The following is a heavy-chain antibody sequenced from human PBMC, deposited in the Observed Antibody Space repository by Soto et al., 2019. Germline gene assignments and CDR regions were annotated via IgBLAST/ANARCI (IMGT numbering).Heavy chain of an antibody. CDR1: GFTFSSYG. Sequence: QVQLVESGGGVVQPGRSLRLSCAASGFTFSSYGMHWVRQVSGKGLEWVAVIWSDGSNKNYADSVKGRFTISRDNSKNTLYLQMDSLRGEDTSVYYSARNYHDFWRGFFDYWGQGTLVTVSS. D-gene: IGHD3-3*01. V-gene: IGHV3-33*01. CDR2: IWSDGSNK. CDR3: ARNYHDFWRGFFDY. J-gene: IGHJ4*02.